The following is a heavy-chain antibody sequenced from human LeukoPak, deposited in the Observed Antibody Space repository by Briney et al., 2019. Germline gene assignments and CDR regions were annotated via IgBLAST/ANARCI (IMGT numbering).Heavy chain of an antibody. D-gene: IGHD1-26*01. CDR2: IFADDLT. CDR1: GFSVSDHY. CDR3: ARDSSGSYRGGFDY. Sequence: GGSLRLSCVVSGFSVSDHYMSWVRQAPGKGLQWLSVIFADDLTYYEDSIKGRFTISRDNSKNTLYLQMNSLRAEDTAVYYCARDSSGSYRGGFDYWXXXXLVTVSS. V-gene: IGHV3-53*01. J-gene: IGHJ4*01.